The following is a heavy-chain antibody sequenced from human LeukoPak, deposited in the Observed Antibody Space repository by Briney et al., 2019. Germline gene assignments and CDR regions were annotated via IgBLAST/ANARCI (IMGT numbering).Heavy chain of an antibody. D-gene: IGHD3-10*01. CDR3: ARVGYYGSGSDYFDY. V-gene: IGHV4-59*01. CDR2: IYYSGST. J-gene: IGHJ4*02. Sequence: SETLSLTCTVSGGSISSYYWSWIRQPPGKGLEWIGYIYYSGSTNYNPSLKSRVTISVDTSKNQFSLKLSSVTAADTAVYYCARVGYYGSGSDYFDYWGQGTLVTVSS. CDR1: GGSISSYY.